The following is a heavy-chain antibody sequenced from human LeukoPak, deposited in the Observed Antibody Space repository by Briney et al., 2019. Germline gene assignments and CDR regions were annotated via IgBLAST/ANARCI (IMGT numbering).Heavy chain of an antibody. V-gene: IGHV1-18*01. CDR3: ARDWPLVVTDS. J-gene: IGHJ4*02. CDR1: GYTFTNYG. CDR2: INTNNGNT. D-gene: IGHD3-22*01. Sequence: ASVKVSCKASGYTFTNYGISWMRQAPGPGLEWMGRINTNNGNTYYAQKFQGRVTMTTDTSTTTGYMELRSLTPDDTAVYFCARDWPLVVTDSWGQGTLVTVSS.